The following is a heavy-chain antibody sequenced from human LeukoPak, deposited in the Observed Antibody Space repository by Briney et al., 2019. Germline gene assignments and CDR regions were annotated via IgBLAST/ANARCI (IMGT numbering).Heavy chain of an antibody. J-gene: IGHJ4*02. CDR2: INANSGGT. CDR1: GYTFTGYY. D-gene: IGHD3-22*01. Sequence: ASVKVSCKASGYTFTGYYMHSVRHAPGQGLEWMGWINANSGGTNYAQKFQGRVTMTRDTSISTAYIELSRLRSDDTAVFYCASLYDSSDHFDYWGQGTLVTVSS. V-gene: IGHV1-2*02. CDR3: ASLYDSSDHFDY.